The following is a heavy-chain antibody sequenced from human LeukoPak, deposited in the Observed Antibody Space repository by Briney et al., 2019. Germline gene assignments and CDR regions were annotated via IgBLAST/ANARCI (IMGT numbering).Heavy chain of an antibody. Sequence: GGSLRLSYAASGFTFSSYAMSWVRQAPGKGLEWVSAISGSGDTTYYADSVKGRFTISRDNSKNTLYLQMNSLRAEDTAVYYWSKRNGFGWRNWFHPWGQGTLVTVSS. CDR3: SKRNGFGWRNWFHP. D-gene: IGHD2-8*01. CDR1: GFTFSSYA. J-gene: IGHJ5*02. V-gene: IGHV3-23*01. CDR2: ISGSGDTT.